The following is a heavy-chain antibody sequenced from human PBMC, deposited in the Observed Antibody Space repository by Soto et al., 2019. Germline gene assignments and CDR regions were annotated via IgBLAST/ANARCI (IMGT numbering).Heavy chain of an antibody. Sequence: PSETLSLTCTVSGGSISSYYWSWIRQPPGKGLEWIGYIYYSGSTNYNPSLKSRVTISVDTSKSQFSLKLSSVTAADTAVYYCARAGSQTYYYGPTHENWGQGTLVTVSS. CDR3: ARAGSQTYYYGPTHEN. CDR2: IYYSGST. D-gene: IGHD3-10*01. CDR1: GGSISSYY. J-gene: IGHJ4*02. V-gene: IGHV4-59*01.